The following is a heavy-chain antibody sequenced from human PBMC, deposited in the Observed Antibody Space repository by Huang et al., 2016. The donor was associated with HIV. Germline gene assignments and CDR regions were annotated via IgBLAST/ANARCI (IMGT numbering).Heavy chain of an antibody. Sequence: EVLLVQSGAELKEPGESLKISCKASGYGFSSYWIGWVRQKPGKGRDWMGIICPRDSETKYSPSFDGQVTISADKATRTAYLQWESLKAPDTTIYFCARQVDGFRSHFDFWGQGTLVSVSS. J-gene: IGHJ4*02. CDR3: ARQVDGFRSHFDF. CDR2: ICPRDSET. V-gene: IGHV5-51*01. CDR1: GYGFSSYW. D-gene: IGHD5-18*01.